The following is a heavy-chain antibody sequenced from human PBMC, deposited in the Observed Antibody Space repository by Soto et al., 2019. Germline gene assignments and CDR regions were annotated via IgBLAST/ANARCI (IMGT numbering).Heavy chain of an antibody. CDR3: ARDTEARSGYYDYYYGMDV. V-gene: IGHV4-31*03. CDR1: GGSISSGGYY. J-gene: IGHJ6*02. CDR2: IYYSGST. D-gene: IGHD3-3*01. Sequence: SETLSLTCTVSGGSISSGGYYWSWIRQHPGKGLEWIGYIYYSGSTYYNPSLKSRVTISVDTSKNQFSLKLSSVTAADTAVYYCARDTEARSGYYDYYYGMDVWSQGTTVTVSS.